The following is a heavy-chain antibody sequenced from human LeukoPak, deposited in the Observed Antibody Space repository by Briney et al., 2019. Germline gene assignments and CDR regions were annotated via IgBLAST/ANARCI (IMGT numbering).Heavy chain of an antibody. CDR3: ARRRYYDSSGYNPTYYFDY. CDR2: IYYTVDT. Sequence: SETLSLTCSVSGDSFIGSYWSWLRQAPGKGLEWIAYIYYTVDTNYNASLQSRVTISVHISKKQFSLRLTSVPAADTTVYYYARRRYYDSSGYNPTYYFDYWGQGILVTVSS. V-gene: IGHV4-59*01. CDR1: GDSFIGSY. J-gene: IGHJ4*02. D-gene: IGHD3-22*01.